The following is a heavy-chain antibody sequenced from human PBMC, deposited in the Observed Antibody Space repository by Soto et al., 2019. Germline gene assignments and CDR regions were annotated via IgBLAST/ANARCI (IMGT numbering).Heavy chain of an antibody. CDR1: GYSLTSYY. V-gene: IGHV1-46*01. CDR3: ARSYVTSRPIDF. CDR2: TNPSDGST. J-gene: IGHJ4*02. Sequence: QVQLVQSGAEVKKPGASVKVSCKASGYSLTSYYMHWVRQSPGQGLEWVGITNPSDGSTNYAQKFQGRVTMTSDTSTSTVYMEMSSLRSEDTAMYYCARSYVTSRPIDFWGQGTLVTVSS. D-gene: IGHD3-10*02.